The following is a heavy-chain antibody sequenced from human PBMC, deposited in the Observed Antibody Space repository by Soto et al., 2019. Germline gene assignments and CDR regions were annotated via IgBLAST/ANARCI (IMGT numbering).Heavy chain of an antibody. CDR3: ATTLGYCSGGSCS. Sequence: ASVKVSCKVSGYTLTELSMHWVRQAPGKGLEWMGGFDPEDGETIYAQKSQGRVTMTEDTSTDTADMELSSLRSEDTAVYYCATTLGYCSGGSCSWGQGTLVTVSS. D-gene: IGHD2-15*01. CDR2: FDPEDGET. J-gene: IGHJ5*02. CDR1: GYTLTELS. V-gene: IGHV1-24*01.